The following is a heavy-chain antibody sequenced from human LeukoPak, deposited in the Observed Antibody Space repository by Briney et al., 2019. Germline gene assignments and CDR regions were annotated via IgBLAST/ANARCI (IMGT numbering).Heavy chain of an antibody. J-gene: IGHJ4*02. V-gene: IGHV4-59*01. D-gene: IGHD3-10*01. CDR2: IYYSGST. CDR3: ARVGMVRGITPFGY. CDR1: GGSISSYY. Sequence: SETLSLTCTVSGGSISSYYWSWIRQPPGKGLEWIGYIYYSGSTNYNPSLKSRVTISVDTSKNQFSLKLSSVTAADTAVYYCARVGMVRGITPFGYWGQGTLVTVSS.